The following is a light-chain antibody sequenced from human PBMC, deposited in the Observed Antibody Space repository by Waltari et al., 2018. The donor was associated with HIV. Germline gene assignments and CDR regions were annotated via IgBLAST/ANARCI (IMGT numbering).Light chain of an antibody. CDR3: QSTDSGGLHVI. CDR2: KHR. CDR1: VLPRRY. Sequence: SYELTQPPSVSVYPGQTAVITCSGDVLPRRYSYWYQQKPGRAPVVVIYKHRETPSGIQERFSGSITGTTGTLTITGVQAADEADYYCQSTDSGGLHVIFGGGTKLTVL. J-gene: IGLJ2*01. V-gene: IGLV3-25*03.